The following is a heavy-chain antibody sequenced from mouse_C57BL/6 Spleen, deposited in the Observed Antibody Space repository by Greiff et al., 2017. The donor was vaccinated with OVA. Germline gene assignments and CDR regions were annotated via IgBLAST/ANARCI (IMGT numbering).Heavy chain of an antibody. D-gene: IGHD3-2*02. CDR1: GYSFTDYN. CDR2: INPNYGTT. J-gene: IGHJ3*01. Sequence: EVKLQQSGPELVKPGASVKISCKASGYSFTDYNMNWVKQSHGKSLAWIGVINPNYGTTSYNQKFKGKATLTVDQSSSTAYMQLNSLTSEYSAVYCCARGDSSGLRAWFAYWGQGTLVTVSA. V-gene: IGHV1-39*01. CDR3: ARGDSSGLRAWFAY.